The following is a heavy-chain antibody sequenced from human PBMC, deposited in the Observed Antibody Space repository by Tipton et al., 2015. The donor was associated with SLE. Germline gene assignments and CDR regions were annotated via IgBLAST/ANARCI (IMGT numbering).Heavy chain of an antibody. D-gene: IGHD5-18*01. CDR2: INHSGST. V-gene: IGHV4-30-4*01. Sequence: TLSLTCTVSGGSISSGDYYWSWIRQPPGKGLEWIGEINHSGSTNYNPSLKSRVTISVDTSKNQFSLKLSSVTAADTAVYYCARVRTYSYGYRYWGQGTLVTVSS. CDR1: GGSISSGDYY. CDR3: ARVRTYSYGYRY. J-gene: IGHJ4*02.